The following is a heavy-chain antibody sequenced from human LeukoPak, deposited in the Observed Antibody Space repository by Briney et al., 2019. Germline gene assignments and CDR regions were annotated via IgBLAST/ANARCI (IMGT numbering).Heavy chain of an antibody. V-gene: IGHV1-18*01. D-gene: IGHD6-6*01. CDR3: ARDYEIAVRYDCFDP. Sequence: GASVKVSRKAAGYTFSNFGISWVRQAPGQGLEWMGWISGYNGETNYAQKFQGRVTMTTDTSANTAYMEVRSLRSDDTAVYYRARDYEIAVRYDCFDPWGQGTLVIVSS. J-gene: IGHJ5*02. CDR2: ISGYNGET. CDR1: GYTFSNFG.